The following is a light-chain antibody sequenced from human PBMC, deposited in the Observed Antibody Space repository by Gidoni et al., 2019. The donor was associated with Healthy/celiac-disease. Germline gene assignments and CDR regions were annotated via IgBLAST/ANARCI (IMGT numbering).Light chain of an antibody. CDR1: QSLLHSNGYNY. J-gene: IGKJ4*01. V-gene: IGKV2-28*01. CDR3: MQALQTPFT. CDR2: LGS. Sequence: DIVMTQSPLSLPVTPGEPASISCRSSQSLLHSNGYNYLDWYLQKPGQSPQLLIYLGSNRASGVPDRFSGSGSGTDFTLKISRVEAEDVGVYYCMQALQTPFTFGGGTKVESK.